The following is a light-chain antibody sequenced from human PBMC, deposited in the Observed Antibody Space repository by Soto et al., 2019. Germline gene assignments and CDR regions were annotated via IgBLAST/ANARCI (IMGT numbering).Light chain of an antibody. CDR1: SSDIGGYNY. J-gene: IGLJ2*01. Sequence: QSALTQPASVSGSPGQSITISCTGTSSDIGGYNYVSWYQQHPGKAPKLIIYEVSDRPSGLSNRFSGSRSGNTASLTISGLQADDEADYYCSSYTSSTTVVFGGGTKVTVL. CDR2: EVS. CDR3: SSYTSSTTVV. V-gene: IGLV2-14*01.